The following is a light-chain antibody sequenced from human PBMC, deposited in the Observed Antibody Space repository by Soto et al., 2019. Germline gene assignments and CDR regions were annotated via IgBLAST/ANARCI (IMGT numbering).Light chain of an antibody. CDR1: QSVGRNF. CDR2: GAS. Sequence: EIVLTQSPDTLSLSPGERATLSCRASQSVGRNFLAWYQQKAGQAPRFLIHGASRRATVIPDRFSGSGSGTDFTLTISRLEPEDFAVYYCQQYADSPRTFGQGTKVEIK. CDR3: QQYADSPRT. J-gene: IGKJ1*01. V-gene: IGKV3-20*01.